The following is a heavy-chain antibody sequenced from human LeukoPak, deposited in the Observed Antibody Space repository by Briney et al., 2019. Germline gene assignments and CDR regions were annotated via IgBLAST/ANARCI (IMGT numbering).Heavy chain of an antibody. J-gene: IGHJ4*02. CDR2: IYSCGST. CDR3: ARARLFLPFDY. Sequence: GGSLRLSCAASGFTVSSNYMSWVRQAPGKGLEWVSVIYSCGSTYYADSVKGRFTISRDNSKNTLYLQMNSLRAEDTAVYYCARARLFLPFDYWGQGILVAISS. V-gene: IGHV3-66*03. CDR1: GFTVSSNY.